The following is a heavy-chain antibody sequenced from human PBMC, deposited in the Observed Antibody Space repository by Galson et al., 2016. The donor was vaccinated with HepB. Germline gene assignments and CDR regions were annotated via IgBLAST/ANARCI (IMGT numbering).Heavy chain of an antibody. D-gene: IGHD3-10*01. CDR3: VKDTYGSFDP. V-gene: IGHV3-23*01. J-gene: IGHJ5*02. CDR2: ISGSGTT. Sequence: SLRLSCAASGFTFSIYAMTWVRQAPGKGREWVSAISGSGTTYYADSVMGRFTISRDNPKLTLHLQMNSLRAEDTAVYYCVKDTYGSFDPWGQGALVTVSS. CDR1: GFTFSIYA.